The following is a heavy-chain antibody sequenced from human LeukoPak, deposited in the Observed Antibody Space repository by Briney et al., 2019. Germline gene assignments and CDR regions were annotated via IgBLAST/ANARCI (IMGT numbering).Heavy chain of an antibody. V-gene: IGHV3-48*02. D-gene: IGHD2-15*01. CDR2: ISITSKTI. CDR3: ARLVGSRSCSGGTCYSDY. J-gene: IGHJ4*02. Sequence: GGSLRLSCARSGFTFSSNDTSWVRHPPEKGREWVSYISITSKTIKYADPVKGLFPISRDNAKNSLYLQMNSLRDEDTAVCYCARLVGSRSCSGGTCYSDYWGEGSLVTVSS. CDR1: GFTFSSND.